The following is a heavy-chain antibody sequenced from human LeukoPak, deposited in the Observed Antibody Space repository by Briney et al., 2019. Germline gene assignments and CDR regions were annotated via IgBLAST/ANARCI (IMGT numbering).Heavy chain of an antibody. CDR3: ASGRLLGFGSY. Sequence: SSASLSLTCTVSGGSISSYYWSWIRQPPGKGLEWIGYIYYSGSTNYNPSLKSRVTISVYTSKNQFSLKLSSVTAADTAVYYWASGRLLGFGSYWGQGTLVTVSS. J-gene: IGHJ4*02. CDR2: IYYSGST. CDR1: GGSISSYY. D-gene: IGHD3-10*01. V-gene: IGHV4-59*01.